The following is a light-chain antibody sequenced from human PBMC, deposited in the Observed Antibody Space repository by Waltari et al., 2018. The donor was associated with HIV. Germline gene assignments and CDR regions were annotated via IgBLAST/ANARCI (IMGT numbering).Light chain of an antibody. V-gene: IGLV1-40*01. J-gene: IGLJ3*02. Sequence: QSVLTQPPSVSGAPGQRVTISCTVGSSNIRADYNVHWHQQPPGTAPRLLIYANNIRPSGVADRLSGSTSGTSASLTLDGDQAEDDATYYCSTYDSERGPVFGVGTKLPVL. CDR2: ANN. CDR1: SSNIRADYN. CDR3: STYDSERGPV.